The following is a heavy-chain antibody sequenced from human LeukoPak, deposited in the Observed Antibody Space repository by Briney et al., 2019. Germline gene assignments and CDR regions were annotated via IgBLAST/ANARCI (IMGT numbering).Heavy chain of an antibody. D-gene: IGHD3-16*01. CDR3: AKDGSWGDYYFYFYMDV. Sequence: LGGSLRLSCEASGSGFTFGNFALSWVRQAPGKGLEWVSGIGGSGYYTYYADSVKGRFTISRDNSKNTLYIQMNSLRAEDTAVYYCAKDGSWGDYYFYFYMDVWGKGTTVTVSS. V-gene: IGHV3-23*01. CDR2: IGGSGYYT. J-gene: IGHJ6*03. CDR1: GSGFTFGNFA.